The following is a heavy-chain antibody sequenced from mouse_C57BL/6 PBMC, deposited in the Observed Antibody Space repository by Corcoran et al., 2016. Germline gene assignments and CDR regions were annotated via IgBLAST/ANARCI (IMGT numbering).Heavy chain of an antibody. V-gene: IGHV9-3*01. CDR3: ARFSNFYAMDY. CDR1: GYTFTTYG. CDR2: INTYSGVP. D-gene: IGHD2-5*01. J-gene: IGHJ4*01. Sequence: QIQLVQSGPELKKPGETVKISCKASGYTFTTYGMSWVKKAPGKGLKWMGWINTYSGVPTYADDFKGRIAFSLETSASTAYLQINNLKNEDTATYFCARFSNFYAMDYWGQGTSVTVSS.